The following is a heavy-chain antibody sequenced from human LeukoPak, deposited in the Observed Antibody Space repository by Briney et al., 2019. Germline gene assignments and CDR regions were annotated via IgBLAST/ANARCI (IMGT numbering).Heavy chain of an antibody. CDR2: ISGSGGST. D-gene: IGHD1-26*01. J-gene: IGHJ1*01. Sequence: PGGSLRLSCAASGFTFSSYAMSWVRQAPGKGLEWVSAISGSGGSTYYADSVKGRFTISRDNSKNTLYLQMNSLRAEDTAVYYCVRDRGSGSSQTHEFFEHWGQGTLVTVSS. V-gene: IGHV3-23*01. CDR1: GFTFSSYA. CDR3: VRDRGSGSSQTHEFFEH.